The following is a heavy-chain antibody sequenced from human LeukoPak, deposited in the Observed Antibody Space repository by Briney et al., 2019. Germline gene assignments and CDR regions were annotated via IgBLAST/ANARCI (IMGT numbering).Heavy chain of an antibody. D-gene: IGHD5-18*01. CDR3: GGNWFDP. Sequence: GGSLRLSCAASGFTFDDYAMHWVRQAPGKGLEWVSGISWNSGSIGYADSVKGRFTISRDNAKNSLYLQMNSLRAEESGYSSSGGNWFDPWGQGTLLTVST. J-gene: IGHJ5*02. V-gene: IGHV3-9*01. CDR1: GFTFDDYA. CDR2: ISWNSGSI.